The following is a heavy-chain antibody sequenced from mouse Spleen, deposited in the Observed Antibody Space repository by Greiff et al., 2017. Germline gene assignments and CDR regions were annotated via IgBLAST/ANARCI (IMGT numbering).Heavy chain of an antibody. V-gene: IGHV1-15*01. J-gene: IGHJ3*01. D-gene: IGHD2-4*01. CDR1: GYTFTDYE. CDR2: IDPETGGT. Sequence: VQLQQSGAELVRPGASVTLSCKASGYTFTDYEMHWVKQTPVHGLEWIGAIDPETGGTAYNQKFKGKAILTADKSSSTAYMELRSLTSEDSAVYYCTRYVYDYGFAYWGQGTLVTVSA. CDR3: TRYVYDYGFAY.